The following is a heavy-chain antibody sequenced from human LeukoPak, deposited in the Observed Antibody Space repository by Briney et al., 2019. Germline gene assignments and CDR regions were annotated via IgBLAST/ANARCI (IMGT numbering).Heavy chain of an antibody. CDR1: GFTFSSYA. V-gene: IGHV3-23*01. D-gene: IGHD2-2*01. J-gene: IGHJ4*02. CDR3: AKDRDIVVVPAAMHY. CDR2: ISGSGGST. Sequence: GGSLRLSCAASGFTFSSYAMSWVRQAPGKGLEWVSAISGSGGSTYYADSVKGRFTISRDNSKNTLYLQVNSLRAEDTAVYYCAKDRDIVVVPAAMHYWGQGTLVTVSS.